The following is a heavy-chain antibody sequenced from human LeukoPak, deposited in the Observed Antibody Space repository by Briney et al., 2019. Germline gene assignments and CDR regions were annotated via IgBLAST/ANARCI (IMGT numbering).Heavy chain of an antibody. J-gene: IGHJ4*02. CDR2: IYYSGST. V-gene: IGHV4-30-4*01. CDR3: ARVPFGLYGSGDFDY. Sequence: SETLSLTCTVSGGSISSGDYYWSWIRQPPGKGLEWIGYIYYSGSTYYNPSLKSRVTISVDTSKNQFSLKLSSVTAADTAVYYCARVPFGLYGSGDFDYWGQGTLVTVSS. D-gene: IGHD3-10*01. CDR1: GGSISSGDYY.